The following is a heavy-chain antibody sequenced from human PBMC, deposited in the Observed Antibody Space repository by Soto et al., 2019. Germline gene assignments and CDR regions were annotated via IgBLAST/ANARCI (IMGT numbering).Heavy chain of an antibody. CDR1: GYTFTRYV. J-gene: IGHJ5*02. D-gene: IGHD5-18*01. CDR3: ARVGYSTYGWFDP. CDR2: IVVGSGNT. V-gene: IGHV1-58*02. Sequence: ASVKVSCKASGYTFTRYVISWVRQAPGQGLEWTGWIVVGSGNTNYAQKFQERVTITRDMSTSTAYMELSSLRSEDTAVYYCARVGYSTYGWFDPWGQGTLVTVSS.